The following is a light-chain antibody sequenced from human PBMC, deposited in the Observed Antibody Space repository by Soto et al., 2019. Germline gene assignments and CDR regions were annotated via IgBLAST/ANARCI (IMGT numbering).Light chain of an antibody. CDR1: SSDVGAYNY. Sequence: QSVLTQPASVSGSPGQSITISCTGTSSDVGAYNYVSWYQQHPGKAPKLMIYDVSNRPSGVSNRFSGSKSGNMASLTISGLQAEDEADYYCCSYTSISSWVFGGGTKLTVL. CDR3: CSYTSISSWV. J-gene: IGLJ3*02. CDR2: DVS. V-gene: IGLV2-14*03.